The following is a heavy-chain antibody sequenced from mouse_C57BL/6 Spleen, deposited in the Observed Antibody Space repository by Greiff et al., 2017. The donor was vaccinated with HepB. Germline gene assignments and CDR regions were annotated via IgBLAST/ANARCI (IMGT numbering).Heavy chain of an antibody. J-gene: IGHJ4*01. Sequence: QVQLQQSGAELAKPGASVKLSCKASGYTFTSYWMHWVKQRPGQGLEWIGYINPSSGSTKYNQKFKDKATLTADKSPSTAYMQLVSLTYEDSAGYYCARGGTHYAMDYWGQGTSVTVSS. CDR3: ARGGTHYAMDY. D-gene: IGHD2-14*01. CDR2: INPSSGST. V-gene: IGHV1-7*01. CDR1: GYTFTSYW.